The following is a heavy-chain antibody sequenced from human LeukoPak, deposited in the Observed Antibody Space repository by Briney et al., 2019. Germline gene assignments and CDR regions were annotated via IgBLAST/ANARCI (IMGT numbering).Heavy chain of an antibody. V-gene: IGHV4-59*01. D-gene: IGHD6-19*01. CDR1: GGSISSYY. CDR2: IYYSGST. Sequence: KPSETLSLTCTVSGGSISSYYWSWIRRPPGKGLEWIGYIYYSGSTNYNPSLKSRVTISVDTSKNQFSLKLSSVTAADTAVYYCARALLDGAGSVDYWGQGTLVTVSS. CDR3: ARALLDGAGSVDY. J-gene: IGHJ4*02.